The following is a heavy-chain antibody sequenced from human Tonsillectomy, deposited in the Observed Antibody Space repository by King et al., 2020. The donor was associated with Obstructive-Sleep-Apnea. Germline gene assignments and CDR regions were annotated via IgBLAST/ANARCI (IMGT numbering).Heavy chain of an antibody. J-gene: IGHJ4*02. CDR3: ATLAVAGIYY. V-gene: IGHV4-38-2*02. Sequence: VQLQESGPGLVKPSETLSLTCTVSGYSISSDYYWGWIRQPPGKGLEWIGTIYHSGSTYYNPSLKSRVTISVDTSKNQFSLKLSSVTAADTAVYYCATLAVAGIYYWGQGTLVTVSS. D-gene: IGHD6-19*01. CDR2: IYHSGST. CDR1: GYSISSDYY.